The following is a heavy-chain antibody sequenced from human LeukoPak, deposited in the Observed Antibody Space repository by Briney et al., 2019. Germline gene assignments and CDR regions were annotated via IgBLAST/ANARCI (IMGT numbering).Heavy chain of an antibody. Sequence: ASVKVSCKAFGATLNIGHAFIWARQAPGQGLQWMGRIIPFLGEVNYAQNFKGRVSFTADKSTATMYMEMKSLRLDDTAIYYCSPCGHAYDWFSPWGQGTLVTVSS. D-gene: IGHD5-12*01. CDR1: GATLNIGHA. J-gene: IGHJ5*02. V-gene: IGHV1-69*04. CDR3: SPCGHAYDWFSP. CDR2: IIPFLGEV.